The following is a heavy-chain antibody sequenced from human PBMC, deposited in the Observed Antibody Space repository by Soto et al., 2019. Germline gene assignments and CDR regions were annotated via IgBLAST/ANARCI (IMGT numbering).Heavy chain of an antibody. CDR1: GFTFSSYG. CDR3: ASRHDYHDAFDI. Sequence: QVQLVESGGGVVQPGRSLRLSCAASGFTFSSYGMHWVRQAPGKGLEWVAVIWYDGSNKYYADSVKGRFTISRDNSKNTLYLQMNSLRAEDTAVYYCASRHDYHDAFDIWGQGTMVTVSS. CDR2: IWYDGSNK. J-gene: IGHJ3*02. D-gene: IGHD4-17*01. V-gene: IGHV3-33*01.